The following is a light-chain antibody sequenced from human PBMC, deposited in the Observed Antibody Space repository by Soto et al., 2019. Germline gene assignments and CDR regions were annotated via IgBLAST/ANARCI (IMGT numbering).Light chain of an antibody. J-gene: IGKJ5*01. CDR3: QQYNSWTTIT. V-gene: IGKV3-15*01. CDR2: GAS. Sequence: EIVMTQSPATLSVSPGERATLSCRASQSISTKLSWYHQRPGQAPRLLIYGASTRATVIPARFSGSGSGTEFTLTISRLQSEDSAVYYWQQYNSWTTITFGQGTRLESK. CDR1: QSISTK.